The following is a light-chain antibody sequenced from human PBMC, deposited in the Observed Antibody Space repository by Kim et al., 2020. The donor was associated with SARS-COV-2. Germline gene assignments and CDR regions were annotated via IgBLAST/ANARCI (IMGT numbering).Light chain of an antibody. CDR1: QGISSY. CDR2: AAS. CDR3: QQSNSYPRT. V-gene: IGKV1-9*01. Sequence: DIQLTQSPSFLSASVGDRVTITCRASQGISSYLDWYQQKPGKAPKLLIYAASTLQSGVPSRFSGSGSGTEFTLTISSLQPEDFATYYCQQSNSYPRTFGQGTKVDIK. J-gene: IGKJ1*01.